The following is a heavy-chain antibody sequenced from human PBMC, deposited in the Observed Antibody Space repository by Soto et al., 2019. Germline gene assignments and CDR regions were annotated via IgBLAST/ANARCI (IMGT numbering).Heavy chain of an antibody. Sequence: ASETLSLTCTVSGGSISSYYWSWIRQPPGKGLEWIGYIYYSGSTNYNPSLKSRVTISVDTSKNQFSLKLSSVTAADTAVYYCARDYGDVFDYWGQGTLVTVSS. V-gene: IGHV4-59*01. CDR1: GGSISSYY. CDR2: IYYSGST. J-gene: IGHJ4*02. D-gene: IGHD4-17*01. CDR3: ARDYGDVFDY.